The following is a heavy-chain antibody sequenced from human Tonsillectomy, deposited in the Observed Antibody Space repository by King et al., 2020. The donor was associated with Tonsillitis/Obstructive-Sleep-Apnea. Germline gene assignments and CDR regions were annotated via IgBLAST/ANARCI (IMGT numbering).Heavy chain of an antibody. CDR2: INTNTGNP. D-gene: IGHD2-2*01. Sequence: QLVQSGSELKKPGASVKVSCKASGYTFTSYGMNWVRQAPGQGLEWMGWINTNTGNPTYAQGFTGRFVFSLDTSVSTAYLQISSLKAEDTAVYYCARVGTSWGPNWFDPWGQGALVTVSS. J-gene: IGHJ5*02. CDR1: GYTFTSYG. CDR3: ARVGTSWGPNWFDP. V-gene: IGHV7-4-1*02.